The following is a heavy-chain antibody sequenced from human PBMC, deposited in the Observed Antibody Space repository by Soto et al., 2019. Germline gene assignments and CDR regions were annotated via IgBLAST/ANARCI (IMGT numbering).Heavy chain of an antibody. CDR3: ARRSLKNFDSSGAYYYYYGMDV. D-gene: IGHD3-22*01. CDR2: IYPGDSDT. J-gene: IGHJ6*02. CDR1: GYSFTSYW. V-gene: IGHV5-51*01. Sequence: PGESLKISCKGSGYSFTSYWIGWVRQMPGKGLERMGIIYPGDSDTRYSPSFQGQVTISADKSISTAYLQWSSLKASDTAMYYCARRSLKNFDSSGAYYYYYGMDVWGQGTTVTVSS.